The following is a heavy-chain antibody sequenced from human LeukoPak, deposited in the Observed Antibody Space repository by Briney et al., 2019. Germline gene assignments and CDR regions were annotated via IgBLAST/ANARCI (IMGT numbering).Heavy chain of an antibody. V-gene: IGHV4-39*07. J-gene: IGHJ4*02. D-gene: IGHD4-17*01. CDR1: GGSISSSSYY. Sequence: SETLSLTCTVSGGSISSSSYYWGWIRQPPGKGLEWIGSIYYSGSTYYNPSLKSRVTMSVDTSKNQFSLKLSSVTAADTAVYYCASGDYRGQGYWGQGTLVTVSS. CDR3: ASGDYRGQGY. CDR2: IYYSGST.